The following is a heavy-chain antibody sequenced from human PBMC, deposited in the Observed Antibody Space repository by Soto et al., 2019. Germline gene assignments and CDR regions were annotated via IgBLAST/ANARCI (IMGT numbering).Heavy chain of an antibody. Sequence: GGSLRLSCAASGFTFSTYSMSWVRQTPGKGLEWVANIRQDGSKKYYVDSVKGRFTISRDNAKNSLYLQMNSLRDEDTAVYYCERDILQFTYCEVKFGYYGMDVCGQGTTVTVSS. CDR2: IRQDGSKK. V-gene: IGHV3-7*01. CDR3: ERDILQFTYCEVKFGYYGMDV. D-gene: IGHD3-9*01. CDR1: GFTFSTYS. J-gene: IGHJ6*02.